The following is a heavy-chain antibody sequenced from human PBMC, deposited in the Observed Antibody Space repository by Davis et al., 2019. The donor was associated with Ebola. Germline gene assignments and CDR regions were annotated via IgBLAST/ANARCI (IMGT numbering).Heavy chain of an antibody. V-gene: IGHV4-4*02. D-gene: IGHD2-8*02. J-gene: IGHJ6*02. CDR3: ARTVSLVDFAMDV. CDR2: IYHGGYF. CDR1: GGSISSSNW. Sequence: MPSETLSLTCAVSGGSISSSNWWSWVRQPPGKGLEWIGEIYHGGYFNYNPSLKSRVTISVDTSKNQFSLRLSSVTAADTAVYYCARTVSLVDFAMDVWGQGTTVTVSS.